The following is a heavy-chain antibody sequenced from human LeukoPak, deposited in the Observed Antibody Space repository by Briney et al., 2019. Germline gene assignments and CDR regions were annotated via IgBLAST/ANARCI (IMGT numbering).Heavy chain of an antibody. D-gene: IGHD3-22*01. CDR3: ARRRYYDGSGYLE. Sequence: PSETLSLTCSVSGDSLSISDSYWDWIRQPPGKGLEWHGTNYYSGRTYYSPSLRSRVPMSVDPSNNQFSLNLRSVTAADTAVYYCARRRYYDGSGYLEWGQGTLLSVSS. CDR1: GDSLSISDSY. V-gene: IGHV4-39*01. J-gene: IGHJ1*01. CDR2: NYYSGRT.